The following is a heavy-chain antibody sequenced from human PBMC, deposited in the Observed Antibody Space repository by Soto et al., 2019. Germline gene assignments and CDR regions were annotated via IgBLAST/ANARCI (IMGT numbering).Heavy chain of an antibody. D-gene: IGHD5-18*01. Sequence: PSETLSLTCTVSGGSITSSSYYWGWIRQPPGKGLEWIGSIYYSGSTYYNPSLKSRVTISVDTSKNQFSLKLSSVTAADTAVYYCARVGYSYGIGIEMDVWGQGTTVTVSS. V-gene: IGHV4-39*07. CDR2: IYYSGST. J-gene: IGHJ6*02. CDR3: ARVGYSYGIGIEMDV. CDR1: GGSITSSSYY.